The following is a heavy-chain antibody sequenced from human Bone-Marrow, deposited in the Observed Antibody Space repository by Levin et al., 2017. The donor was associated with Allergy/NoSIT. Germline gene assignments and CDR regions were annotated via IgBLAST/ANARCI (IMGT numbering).Heavy chain of an antibody. V-gene: IGHV3-21*01. Sequence: SLLLSFSSSFFPSLPSSLPFFPQAPGPFLAFFSSLRYLNIYIQYADSMKGRCTISRDNTKNSLYLQMNSLRAEDTAVYYCARAAALTSPLTYWGQGTLVTVSS. D-gene: IGHD3-9*01. CDR1: FFPSLPSS. CDR2: LRYLNIYI. J-gene: IGHJ4*02. CDR3: ARAAALTSPLTY.